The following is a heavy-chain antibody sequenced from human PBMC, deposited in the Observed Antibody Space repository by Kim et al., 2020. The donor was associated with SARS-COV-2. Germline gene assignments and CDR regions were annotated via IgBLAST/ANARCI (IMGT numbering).Heavy chain of an antibody. V-gene: IGHV3-11*04. CDR3: AREALWFGETTFDY. Sequence: GGSLRLSCAASGFTFSDYYMSWIRQDPGKGLEGVSYISSSGSTIYYADSVKGRFTISRDNAKNSLYLQMNSLRAEDTAVYYCAREALWFGETTFDYWGQGTLVTVSS. D-gene: IGHD3-10*01. CDR1: GFTFSDYY. J-gene: IGHJ4*02. CDR2: ISSSGSTI.